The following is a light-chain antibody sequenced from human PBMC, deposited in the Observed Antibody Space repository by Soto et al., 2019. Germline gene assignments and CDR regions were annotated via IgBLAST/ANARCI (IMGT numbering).Light chain of an antibody. CDR2: AVS. Sequence: QSVLTQPASVSGSPGQSITISCTGTSSDVGLYDYVSWYQQHPGKAPQLTIYAVSNRPSGVSNRFSASKSGNTASLFISGPQAEDEADYYCSSYTSDSSYVFGSGTKVTVL. J-gene: IGLJ1*01. CDR1: SSDVGLYDY. CDR3: SSYTSDSSYV. V-gene: IGLV2-14*01.